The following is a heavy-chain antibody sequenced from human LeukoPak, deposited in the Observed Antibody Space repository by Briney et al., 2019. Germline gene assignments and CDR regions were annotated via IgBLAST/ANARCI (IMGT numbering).Heavy chain of an antibody. Sequence: PSETLSLTCTVSGGSISSSSYYWGCIRQPPGKGLEWIGSIYYSGSTYYNPSLKSRVTISVDTSKNQFSLKLSSVTAADTAVYYCARGDRSSWHFWFDPWGQGTLVTVSS. CDR2: IYYSGST. CDR1: GGSISSSSYY. J-gene: IGHJ5*02. CDR3: ARGDRSSWHFWFDP. V-gene: IGHV4-39*01. D-gene: IGHD6-13*01.